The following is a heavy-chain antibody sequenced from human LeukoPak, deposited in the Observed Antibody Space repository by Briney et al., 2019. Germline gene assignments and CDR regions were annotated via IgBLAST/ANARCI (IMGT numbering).Heavy chain of an antibody. CDR3: AKQKYSGSYSYFDY. D-gene: IGHD1-26*01. J-gene: IGHJ4*02. CDR2: ISGSDGST. CDR1: GFTFSSYA. V-gene: IGHV3-23*01. Sequence: PGGSLRLSCAASGFTFSSYAMSWVRQAPGKGLEWVSGISGSDGSTYYADSVKGRSTISRDNSKNTLYLQMISLRAEDTAIYYCAKQKYSGSYSYFDYWGQGTLVTVSS.